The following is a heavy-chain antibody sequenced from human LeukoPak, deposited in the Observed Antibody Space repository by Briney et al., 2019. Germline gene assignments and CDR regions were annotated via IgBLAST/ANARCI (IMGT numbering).Heavy chain of an antibody. CDR1: GFTFSNYD. CDR2: ITTSGSHI. CDR3: VRGGFTLIREDAFDI. Sequence: GGSLRLSCTVSGFTFSNYDMSWVRQAPGKGLEWVASITTSGSHIYHADSVKGRFTITRDNAKNSLYLQMNGLRAEDTAVYYCVRGGFTLIREDAFDIWGQGTMVTVSS. J-gene: IGHJ3*02. V-gene: IGHV3-21*01. D-gene: IGHD3-22*01.